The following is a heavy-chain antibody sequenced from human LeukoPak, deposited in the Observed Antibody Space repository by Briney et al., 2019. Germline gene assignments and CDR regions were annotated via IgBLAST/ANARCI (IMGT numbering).Heavy chain of an antibody. J-gene: IGHJ5*02. CDR3: VRQPPGVYDTTQNWFDP. V-gene: IGHV5-10-1*01. D-gene: IGHD3-22*01. CDR2: IAPSDSYT. Sequence: GESLKISCKVSGYSFPSYWITWVRQVPGKGLEWMGRIAPSDSYTNYNPSFEGHVTMSVEKSITTVYLQWSSLKASDIAMYYCVRQPPGVYDTTQNWFDPWGQGTLVTVSS. CDR1: GYSFPSYW.